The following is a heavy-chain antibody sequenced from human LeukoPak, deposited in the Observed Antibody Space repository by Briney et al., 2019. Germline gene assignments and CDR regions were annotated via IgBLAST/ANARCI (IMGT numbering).Heavy chain of an antibody. D-gene: IGHD5-12*01. J-gene: IGHJ6*03. CDR1: GGSISSSIYY. V-gene: IGHV4-61*05. Sequence: SETLSLTCTVSGGSISSSIYYWGWIRQSPGKGLEWIGYIHYSGSTHYNPSLKSRVTISVDTSKNQVSLKLRSVTAADTAVYYCARTTEGYAGGPGYSYYYYMDVWGKGTTVTISS. CDR2: IHYSGST. CDR3: ARTTEGYAGGPGYSYYYYMDV.